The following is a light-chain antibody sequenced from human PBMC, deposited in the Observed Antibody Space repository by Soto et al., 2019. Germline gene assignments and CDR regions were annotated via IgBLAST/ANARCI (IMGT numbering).Light chain of an antibody. Sequence: QSVLTQPPSTSGTPGQRVTVSCPGSSSNIGGNTVNWYQQLPGTAPKLLMYSTDQRPSGVPDRFSGSKSGTSASLAISGLQSEDEADYYCAAWDDSLNVVVFGGGTKVTVL. CDR3: AAWDDSLNVVV. V-gene: IGLV1-44*01. J-gene: IGLJ2*01. CDR1: SSNIGGNT. CDR2: STD.